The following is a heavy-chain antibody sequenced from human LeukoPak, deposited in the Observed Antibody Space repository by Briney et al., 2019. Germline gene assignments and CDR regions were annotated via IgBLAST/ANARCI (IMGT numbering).Heavy chain of an antibody. D-gene: IGHD3-22*01. Sequence: GGSLRLSCAASGFTFSSYGMHWVRQAPGKGLEWVAFIRYDGSNKYYADSVKGRFTISRDNSKNTLYLQMNSLRAEDTAVYYCSKDYDSRGYYYVMYYFDYWGQGTLVTVSS. CDR3: SKDYDSRGYYYVMYYFDY. V-gene: IGHV3-30*02. CDR1: GFTFSSYG. CDR2: IRYDGSNK. J-gene: IGHJ4*02.